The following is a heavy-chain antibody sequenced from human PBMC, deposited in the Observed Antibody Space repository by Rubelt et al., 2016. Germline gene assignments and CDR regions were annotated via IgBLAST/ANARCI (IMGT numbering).Heavy chain of an antibody. CDR3: ARDLPTFTIFGVVIPSYYYYGMDV. CDR1: GGTFSSYA. Sequence: KASGGTFSSYAISWVRQAPGQELEWMGRIIPILGIANYAQKFQGRVTITADKSTSTAYMELSSLRSEDTAVYYCARDLPTFTIFGVVIPSYYYYGMDVWGQGTTVTVSS. V-gene: IGHV1-69*04. D-gene: IGHD3-3*01. CDR2: IIPILGIA. J-gene: IGHJ6*02.